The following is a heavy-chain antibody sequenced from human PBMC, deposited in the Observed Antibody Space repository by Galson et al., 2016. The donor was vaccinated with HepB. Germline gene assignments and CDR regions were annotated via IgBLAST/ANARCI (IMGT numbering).Heavy chain of an antibody. J-gene: IGHJ5*01. CDR1: GFSFSSYS. D-gene: IGHD3-10*01. V-gene: IGHV3-30*04. Sequence: SLRLSCAASGFSFSSYSMHWVRQTPGEGLEWVALISYDGSNVHYADSVKGRFTISRDTSKNMVYLQMRSLRPDDTAVYYCARGGLIRGVVNGNWFDSWGQGTLVTVSP. CDR2: ISYDGSNV. CDR3: ARGGLIRGVVNGNWFDS.